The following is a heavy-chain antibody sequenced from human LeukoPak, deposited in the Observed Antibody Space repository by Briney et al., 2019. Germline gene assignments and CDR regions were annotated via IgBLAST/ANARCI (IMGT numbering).Heavy chain of an antibody. CDR3: ARDNWGEGYYFYYMDV. V-gene: IGHV3-74*03. CDR1: GFTFSSYS. Sequence: GGSLRLSCAASGFTFSSYSMNWVRQAPGKGLVWVSRIDSGGITTYADSVRGRFTVSRDNAKNTLYLQMNSLRAEDTAVYYCARDNWGEGYYFYYMDVWGKGTTVTISS. D-gene: IGHD7-27*01. CDR2: IDSGGIT. J-gene: IGHJ6*03.